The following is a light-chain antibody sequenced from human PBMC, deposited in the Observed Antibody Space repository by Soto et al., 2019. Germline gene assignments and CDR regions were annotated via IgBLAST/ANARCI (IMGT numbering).Light chain of an antibody. CDR3: GSYANRLGL. V-gene: IGLV2-23*02. CDR2: EVS. CDR1: SSDVGVSNL. Sequence: QSALTQPASVSGSPGQSITISCTGSSSDVGVSNLVSWYQQHPGKAPKLIIYEVSQRHSGVSNRFSGSKSGNTVSLTIYGLQADDGGDYYCGSYANRLGLFGAGTQLTV. J-gene: IGLJ3*02.